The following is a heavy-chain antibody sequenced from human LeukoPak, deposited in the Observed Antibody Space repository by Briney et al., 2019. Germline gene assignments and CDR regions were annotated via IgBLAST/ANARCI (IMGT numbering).Heavy chain of an antibody. CDR3: ARERGYSYGDYYYYGMDV. Sequence: GASVKVSCKASGYTLTSYGISWVRQAPGQGLEWMGWISAYNGNTNYAQKLQGRVTMTTDTSTSTAYMELRSLRSDDTAVYYCARERGYSYGDYYYYGMDVWGQGTTVTVSS. CDR2: ISAYNGNT. V-gene: IGHV1-18*01. D-gene: IGHD5-18*01. J-gene: IGHJ6*02. CDR1: GYTLTSYG.